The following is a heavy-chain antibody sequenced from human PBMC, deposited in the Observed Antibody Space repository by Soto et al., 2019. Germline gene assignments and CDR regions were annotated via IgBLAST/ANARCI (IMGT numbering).Heavy chain of an antibody. CDR1: EFTLSSYA. CDR2: ISGSGGST. Sequence: EVQLLESGGGLVQPGGSLRLSCAASEFTLSSYAMSWVRQAPGKGLEWVSAISGSGGSTYYADSVKGRFTISRDNSKNTLYLQMNSLRAEDTAVYYCAKENGYSSSWFEFDYWGQGTLVTVSS. D-gene: IGHD6-13*01. V-gene: IGHV3-23*01. CDR3: AKENGYSSSWFEFDY. J-gene: IGHJ4*02.